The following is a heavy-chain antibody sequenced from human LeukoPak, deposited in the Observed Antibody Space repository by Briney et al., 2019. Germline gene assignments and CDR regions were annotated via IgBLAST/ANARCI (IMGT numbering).Heavy chain of an antibody. V-gene: IGHV3-30-3*01. D-gene: IGHD1-26*01. Sequence: GGSLRLSCAASGFTFSSYAMHWVRQAPGKGLEWVAVISYDGSNKHYADSVKGRFTISRDNSKNTLYLQMNSLRAEDTAVYYCVGSYYGFDYWGQGTLVTVSS. CDR2: ISYDGSNK. J-gene: IGHJ4*02. CDR1: GFTFSSYA. CDR3: VGSYYGFDY.